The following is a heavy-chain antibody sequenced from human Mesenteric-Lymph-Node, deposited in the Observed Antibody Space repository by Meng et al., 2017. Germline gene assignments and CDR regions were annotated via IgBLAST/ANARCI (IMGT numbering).Heavy chain of an antibody. Sequence: GESLKISCAASGFTFSDYYMSWIRQAPGKGLEWVSYISSSGSTIYYADSVKGRFTISRDNAKNSLYLQMNSLRAEDTAVYYCARENVVVVSYGMDVWGQGTTVTVSS. D-gene: IGHD2-2*01. CDR1: GFTFSDYY. CDR3: ARENVVVVSYGMDV. J-gene: IGHJ6*02. V-gene: IGHV3-11*04. CDR2: ISSSGSTI.